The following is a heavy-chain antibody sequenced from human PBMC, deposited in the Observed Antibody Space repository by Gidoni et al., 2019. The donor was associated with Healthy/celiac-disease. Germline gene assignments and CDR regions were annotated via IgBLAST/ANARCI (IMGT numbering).Heavy chain of an antibody. Sequence: QVQLVHAGAEVKKPGASVKVSCKASGYTFTSYGISWVRQAPGQGLEWMGWISAYNGNINYAQKLQGRVTMTTDTSTGTAYMDLRSLSSDDTAVYYCARRTGTTRQGWFDPWGQGTLVNVSS. CDR1: GYTFTSYG. CDR3: ARRTGTTRQGWFDP. J-gene: IGHJ5*02. CDR2: ISAYNGNI. V-gene: IGHV1-18*01. D-gene: IGHD1-1*01.